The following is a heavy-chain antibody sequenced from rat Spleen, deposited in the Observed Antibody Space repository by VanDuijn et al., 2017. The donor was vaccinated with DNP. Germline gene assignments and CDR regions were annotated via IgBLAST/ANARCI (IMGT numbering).Heavy chain of an antibody. Sequence: EVQLVETGGGLVQPGRSLKLSCVASGFTFSNFWMFWIRQAPGKGLEWVACIDTDGGSTCYPDSVKGRFTISRDNAKSTLYLQMNSLRSEDTATYYCARGVYYYSATYWYFDFWGPGTMVSVSS. CDR1: GFTFSNFW. J-gene: IGHJ1*01. CDR3: ARGVYYYSATYWYFDF. CDR2: IDTDGGST. D-gene: IGHD1-1*01. V-gene: IGHV5-58*01.